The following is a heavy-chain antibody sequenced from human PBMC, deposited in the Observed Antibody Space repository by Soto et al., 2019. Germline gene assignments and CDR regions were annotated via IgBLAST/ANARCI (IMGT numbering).Heavy chain of an antibody. CDR3: AKGLPAATVTLRYFDY. CDR1: GFTFSSYA. CDR2: ISGSGGST. D-gene: IGHD4-17*01. V-gene: IGHV3-23*01. J-gene: IGHJ4*02. Sequence: EVQLLESGGGLVQPGGSLRLSCAASGFTFSSYAMSWVRQAPGKGLEWVSAISGSGGSTYYADSVKGRFTISRDNSKNTLYLQMNSLRAEDTAVYYCAKGLPAATVTLRYFDYWGQGTLVTVSS.